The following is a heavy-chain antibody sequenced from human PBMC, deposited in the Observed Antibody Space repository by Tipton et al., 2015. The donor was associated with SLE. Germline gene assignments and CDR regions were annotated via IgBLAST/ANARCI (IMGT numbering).Heavy chain of an antibody. CDR3: VRDVKGLDVDY. CDR1: GYNFAGFG. J-gene: IGHJ4*02. V-gene: IGHV1-18*01. D-gene: IGHD5-24*01. CDR2: ISGYNGDT. Sequence: QLVQSGPEVKKPGASVKLSCQASGYNFAGFGISWVRQAPGQGLAWMGWISGYNGDTNYAQNLQDRFTMTTDTSTSTAYMELRSLRSDDTAVYYCVRDVKGLDVDYWGPGTLLTVSS.